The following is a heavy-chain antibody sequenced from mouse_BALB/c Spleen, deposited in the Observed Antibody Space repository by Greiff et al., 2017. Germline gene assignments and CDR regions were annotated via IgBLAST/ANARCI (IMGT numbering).Heavy chain of an antibody. CDR1: GFTFSSYG. V-gene: IGHV5-6*02. Sequence: DVMLVESGGDLVKPGGSLKLSCAASGFTFSSYGMSWVRQTPDKRLEWVATISSGGSYTYYPDSVKGRFTISRDNAKNTLYLQMSSLKSEDTAMYYCARHYGSSYGFDYWGQGTTLTVSS. CDR3: ARHYGSSYGFDY. J-gene: IGHJ2*01. D-gene: IGHD1-1*01. CDR2: ISSGGSYT.